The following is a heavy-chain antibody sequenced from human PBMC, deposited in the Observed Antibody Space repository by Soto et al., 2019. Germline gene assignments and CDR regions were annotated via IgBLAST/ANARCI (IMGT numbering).Heavy chain of an antibody. Sequence: GGSLRLSCAASGFTFSGSAMYWVRQASGKGLEWVGRIRSKANSYATAYAASVKGRFTISRDDSKNTAYLQMNSLKTEDTAVYYCTGAYYYDSSGYAFDIWGQGTMVTVSS. D-gene: IGHD3-22*01. J-gene: IGHJ3*02. CDR3: TGAYYYDSSGYAFDI. V-gene: IGHV3-73*01. CDR2: IRSKANSYAT. CDR1: GFTFSGSA.